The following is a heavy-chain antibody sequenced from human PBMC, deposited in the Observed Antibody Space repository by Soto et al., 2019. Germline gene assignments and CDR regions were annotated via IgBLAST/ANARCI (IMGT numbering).Heavy chain of an antibody. V-gene: IGHV1-69*12. D-gene: IGHD3-22*01. CDR2: IVPVFSTV. Sequence: QVQLVQSGAEVKKPGSSVKVSCKASGGTFTNYAISWVRQAPGQGLEWMGVIVPVFSTVNYAQKFQGKVTITADESTTTAYMELSSLRSDDTAVYYCATKLGASGDYLNYWGQGTLVTVSS. CDR3: ATKLGASGDYLNY. J-gene: IGHJ4*02. CDR1: GGTFTNYA.